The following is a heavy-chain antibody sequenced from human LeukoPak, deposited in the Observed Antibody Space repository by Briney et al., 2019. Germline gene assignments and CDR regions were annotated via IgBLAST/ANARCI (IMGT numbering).Heavy chain of an antibody. D-gene: IGHD6-13*01. V-gene: IGHV3-15*01. Sequence: GGSLRLSCAASGFTFSNAWMSWVRQAPGKGLEWVGRIKSKTDGGTTDYAAPVKGRFTISRDDSKNTLYLQMNSLKTEDTAVYYCTTVRGSSYQYFQRWGQGTLVTVSS. CDR3: TTVRGSSYQYFQR. CDR2: IKSKTDGGTT. CDR1: GFTFSNAW. J-gene: IGHJ1*01.